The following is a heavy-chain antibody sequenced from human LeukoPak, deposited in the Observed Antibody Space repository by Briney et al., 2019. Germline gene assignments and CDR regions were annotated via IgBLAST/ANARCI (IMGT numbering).Heavy chain of an antibody. V-gene: IGHV4-4*07. Sequence: SETLSLTCTVSGGSISSYYWSWIRKPAGKGLEWIGRIYTSWSTNYNPSLKSRVTMSVDTSKNQFSLKLSSVTAADTAVYYCARNIYSSGSYYVDYWGQGTLVTVSS. D-gene: IGHD3-10*01. J-gene: IGHJ4*02. CDR2: IYTSWST. CDR3: ARNIYSSGSYYVDY. CDR1: GGSISSYY.